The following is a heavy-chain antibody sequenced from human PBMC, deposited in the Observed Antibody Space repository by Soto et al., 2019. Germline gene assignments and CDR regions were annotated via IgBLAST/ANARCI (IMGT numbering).Heavy chain of an antibody. D-gene: IGHD6-13*01. Sequence: EVQLVESGGGLVQPGGSLRLSCAASGFTFSSYWMSWVRQAPGKGLEWVANIKQDGSEKYYVDSVKGRFTISRDNAKNWLYRQMNSLSADDTAVDYCARVLAGIASAAEWFDSRGQGTLVTVSS. V-gene: IGHV3-7*01. J-gene: IGHJ5*01. CDR3: ARVLAGIASAAEWFDS. CDR1: GFTFSSYW. CDR2: IKQDGSEK.